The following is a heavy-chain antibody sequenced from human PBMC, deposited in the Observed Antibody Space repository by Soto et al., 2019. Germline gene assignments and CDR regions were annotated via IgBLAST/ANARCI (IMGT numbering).Heavy chain of an antibody. CDR1: GGSISSSDYY. Sequence: SETLSLTCTVSGGSISSSDYYWGWIRQPPGKGLGWIGTIYYSGSAYYNPSLKSRVSTSVDTSKNQFSLKLRSVTAADTAVYYCARQGSRAFDIWGQGTMVTVSS. CDR3: ARQGSRAFDI. D-gene: IGHD2-15*01. V-gene: IGHV4-39*01. J-gene: IGHJ3*02. CDR2: IYYSGSA.